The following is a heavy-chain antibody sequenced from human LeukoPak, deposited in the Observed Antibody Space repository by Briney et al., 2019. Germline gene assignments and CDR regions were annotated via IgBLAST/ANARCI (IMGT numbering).Heavy chain of an antibody. CDR2: IIPILGIA. CDR3: ARDSLKLQLDRRSMDV. CDR1: GGTFSSYA. J-gene: IGHJ6*02. V-gene: IGHV1-69*04. Sequence: GASVKVSCKASGGTFSSYAISWVQQAPGQGLEWMGRIIPILGIANYAQKFQGRVTITADKSTSTAYMELSSLRSEDTAVYYCARDSLKLQLDRRSMDVWGQGTTVTVSS. D-gene: IGHD1-1*01.